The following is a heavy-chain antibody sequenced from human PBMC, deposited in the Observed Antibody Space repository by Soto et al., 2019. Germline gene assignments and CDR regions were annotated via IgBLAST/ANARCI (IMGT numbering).Heavy chain of an antibody. CDR3: ARFLGSYYYYYYGMDV. CDR2: IYHTGST. CDR1: GGSISTVGHY. Sequence: PSETLSLTCSVSGGSISTVGHYWTWIRQPPGKGLEWIGSIYHTGSTYYSKSLRSRLTMSVDTSKSQFSLKLSSVTAADTAVYYCARFLGSYYYYYYGMDVWGQGTTVTVSS. V-gene: IGHV4-31*03. D-gene: IGHD3-16*01. J-gene: IGHJ6*02.